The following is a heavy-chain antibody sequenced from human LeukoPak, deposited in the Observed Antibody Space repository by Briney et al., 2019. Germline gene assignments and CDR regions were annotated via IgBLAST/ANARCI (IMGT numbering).Heavy chain of an antibody. D-gene: IGHD3-22*01. CDR1: GGSISSSSYY. V-gene: IGHV4-39*07. J-gene: IGHJ4*02. Sequence: SETLSLTCTVSGGSISSSSYYWGWIRQPPGKGLEWIGSIYYSGSTYYNPSLKSRVTISVDTSKNQFSLKLSSVTAADTAVYYCARSYDSSVFDYWGQGTLATVSS. CDR3: ARSYDSSVFDY. CDR2: IYYSGST.